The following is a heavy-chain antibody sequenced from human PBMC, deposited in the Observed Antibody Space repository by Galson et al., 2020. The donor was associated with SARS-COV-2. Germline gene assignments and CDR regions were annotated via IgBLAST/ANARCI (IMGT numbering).Heavy chain of an antibody. CDR2: IYYSGST. D-gene: IGHD4-4*01. Sequence: SETLSLTCIVSGGSTRSSSFYWDWIRQTPGKGLEWIGSIYYSGSTYYNPSLKSRVTMSVDTSKNQFSLKLSSVTAADTAVYYCGIRPAWGWSNYEDYWGQGKLVTVSS. J-gene: IGHJ4*02. CDR3: GIRPAWGWSNYEDY. CDR1: GGSTRSSSFY. V-gene: IGHV4-39*01.